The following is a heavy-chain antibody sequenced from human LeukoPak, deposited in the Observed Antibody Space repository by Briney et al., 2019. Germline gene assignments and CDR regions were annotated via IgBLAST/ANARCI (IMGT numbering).Heavy chain of an antibody. D-gene: IGHD2-8*02. Sequence: PGRSLRLSCAASGFTFDDYAMHWVRQAPGKGLEWVSGINWNSGSIGYADSVKGRFTISRDNAKNSLYLQMNSLRAEDTAVYYCARAGGPIDYWGQGTLVTVSS. V-gene: IGHV3-9*01. CDR3: ARAGGPIDY. J-gene: IGHJ4*02. CDR1: GFTFDDYA. CDR2: INWNSGSI.